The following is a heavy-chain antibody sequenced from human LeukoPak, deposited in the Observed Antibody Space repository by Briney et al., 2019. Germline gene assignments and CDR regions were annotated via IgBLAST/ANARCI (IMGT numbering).Heavy chain of an antibody. J-gene: IGHJ4*02. CDR1: GYTFTSYG. Sequence: ASVKVSCKASGYTFTSYGISWVRQAPGQGLEWMGWISAYNGNTNYAQKLQGRVTLTTDTSTSTAYMELRSLTSHDTAVYYCARDTKTTTMAGGNDYWGQGTLVTVSS. D-gene: IGHD3-16*01. CDR3: ARDTKTTTMAGGNDY. V-gene: IGHV1-18*01. CDR2: ISAYNGNT.